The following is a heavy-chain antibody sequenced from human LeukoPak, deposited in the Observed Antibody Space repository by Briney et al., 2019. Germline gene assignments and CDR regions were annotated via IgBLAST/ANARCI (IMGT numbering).Heavy chain of an antibody. CDR3: ARPVERNRITIFYDI. V-gene: IGHV4-39*01. CDR2: IYYSGST. D-gene: IGHD3-9*01. CDR1: GGSISSSSYY. J-gene: IGHJ3*02. Sequence: SETLSLTCTVSGGSISSSSYYWGWIRQPPGKGLEWIGSIYYSGSTYYNPSLKSRVTISVDTSKNQFSLKLSSVTAADTAVYYCARPVERNRITIFYDIWDQGTMVTVSS.